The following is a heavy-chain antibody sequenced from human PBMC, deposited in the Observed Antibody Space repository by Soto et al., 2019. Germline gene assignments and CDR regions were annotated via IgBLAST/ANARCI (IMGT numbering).Heavy chain of an antibody. D-gene: IGHD1-1*01. V-gene: IGHV1-46*03. J-gene: IGHJ4*02. CDR2: INPSGGST. CDR3: SRGYHPRDQLGNLPGAF. CDR1: GYTFTSYY. Sequence: QVQLVQSGAEVMQPGASVKVSCKASGYTFTSYYIQWVRQAPGQGLEWMGIINPSGGSTNYAQKFQGRVTMTRDTSTSTVYMELSSLRSEDTAIYYCSRGYHPRDQLGNLPGAFWGQGTLVTVSS.